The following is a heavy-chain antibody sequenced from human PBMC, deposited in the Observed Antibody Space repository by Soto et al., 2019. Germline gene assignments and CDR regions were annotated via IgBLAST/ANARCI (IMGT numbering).Heavy chain of an antibody. Sequence: QVQLVESGGGVVQPGRSLRLSCAASGFTFSSYGMHWVRQAPGKGLEWVAVISYDGSKKYYADSVKGRFTISRDNSKNTLYLQMNCLRAEDTAVYYCAKGGRMVRGDYFDYRGQGTLVTVSS. D-gene: IGHD3-10*01. CDR3: AKGGRMVRGDYFDY. CDR1: GFTFSSYG. V-gene: IGHV3-30*18. CDR2: ISYDGSKK. J-gene: IGHJ4*02.